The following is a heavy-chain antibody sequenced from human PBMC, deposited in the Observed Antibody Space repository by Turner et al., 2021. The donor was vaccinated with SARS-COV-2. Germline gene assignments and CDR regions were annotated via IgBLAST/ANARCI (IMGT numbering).Heavy chain of an antibody. D-gene: IGHD6-6*01. V-gene: IGHV3-30-3*01. J-gene: IGHJ5*02. CDR1: GFTFSNYA. CDR3: ARDGYSSSSIGYNWFDP. CDR2: ISYDGSNK. Sequence: QVRLVESGGGVVQPGRSLSLSCAASGFTFSNYAMHWVRQAPGKGLEWVAVISYDGSNKYYADSVKGRFTISRDNSKNTLYLQMNSLRAEDTAVYYCARDGYSSSSIGYNWFDPWGQGTLVTVSS.